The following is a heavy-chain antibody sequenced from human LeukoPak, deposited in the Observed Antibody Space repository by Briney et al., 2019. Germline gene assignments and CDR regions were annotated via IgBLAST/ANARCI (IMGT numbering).Heavy chain of an antibody. J-gene: IGHJ4*02. CDR2: ISYDGSNK. D-gene: IGHD2-2*01. V-gene: IGHV3-30*04. Sequence: GRSLRLSCAASGFTFSSYAMHWLRQAPGKGLEWVAVISYDGSNKYYADSVKGRFTISRDNSKNTLYLQMNSLRAEDTAVYYCARARCSSTSCYVSPYDYWGQGTLVTVSS. CDR3: ARARCSSTSCYVSPYDY. CDR1: GFTFSSYA.